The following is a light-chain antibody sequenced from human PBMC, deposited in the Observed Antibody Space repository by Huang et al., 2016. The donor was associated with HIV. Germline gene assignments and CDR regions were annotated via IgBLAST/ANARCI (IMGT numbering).Light chain of an antibody. V-gene: IGKV3-15*01. CDR3: QHYNNWPPWT. J-gene: IGKJ1*01. CDR1: QSLSND. Sequence: EIVMTQSPATLSVSPGERATLSCRASQSLSNDLVWYQQKPGQAPRLLIYGASTRATGIPARFSASGSGTDFTLTISGLQSEDFALYYCQHYNNWPPWTFGQGTKVEIK. CDR2: GAS.